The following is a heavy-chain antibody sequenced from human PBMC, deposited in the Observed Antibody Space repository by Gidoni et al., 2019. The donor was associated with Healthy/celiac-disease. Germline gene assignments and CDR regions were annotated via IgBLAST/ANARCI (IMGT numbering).Heavy chain of an antibody. CDR1: GGSISSYY. CDR3: ARAGIYCGGDCSNELAEGSDRENDAFDI. CDR2: IYTSGST. Sequence: QVQLQESGPGLVKPSETLSLTCTVSGGSISSYYWSWIRQPAGKGLEWIGRIYTSGSTNYNPSLKSRVTMSVDTSKNQFSLKLSSVTAADTAVYYCARAGIYCGGDCSNELAEGSDRENDAFDIWGQGTMVTVSS. J-gene: IGHJ3*02. V-gene: IGHV4-4*07. D-gene: IGHD2-21*02.